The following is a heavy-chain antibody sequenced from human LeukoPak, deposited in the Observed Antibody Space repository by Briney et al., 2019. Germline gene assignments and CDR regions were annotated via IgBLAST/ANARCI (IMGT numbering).Heavy chain of an antibody. J-gene: IGHJ4*02. Sequence: SETLSLTCAVYGVSFSGYYWSWIRQPPGKGLEWIGEINHSGSTNYNPSLKSRVTISVDTSKNQFSLKLSSVTAADTAVYYCASDSGYDEIDYWGQGTLVTVSS. CDR2: INHSGST. CDR3: ASDSGYDEIDY. D-gene: IGHD5-12*01. V-gene: IGHV4-34*01. CDR1: GVSFSGYY.